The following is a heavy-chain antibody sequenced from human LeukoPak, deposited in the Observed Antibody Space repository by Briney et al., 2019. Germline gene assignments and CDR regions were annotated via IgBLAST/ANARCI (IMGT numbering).Heavy chain of an antibody. CDR1: GFTFSSYE. Sequence: GGSLRLSCAASGFTFSSYEMSWVRQAPGKGLEWVSGISGSGTSTYYADSVKGRFTISRDNSKNTMSLQMNSLRAEDTALYYCARGKGIAVSSFDSWGQGTLVTVSS. D-gene: IGHD6-19*01. CDR2: ISGSGTST. V-gene: IGHV3-23*01. CDR3: ARGKGIAVSSFDS. J-gene: IGHJ4*02.